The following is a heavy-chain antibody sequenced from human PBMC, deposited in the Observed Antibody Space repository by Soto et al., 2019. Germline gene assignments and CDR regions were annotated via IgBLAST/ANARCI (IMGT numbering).Heavy chain of an antibody. CDR2: ISWNSGSI. CDR3: AKDIRYCSGGSCYSGFDY. J-gene: IGHJ4*02. Sequence: GGSLRLSCAASGFPFDDYAMHWVRQAPGKGLEWVSGISWNSGSIGYADSVKGRFTISRENAKNSLYLHMNSLRAEDTALYYCAKDIRYCSGGSCYSGFDYWGQGTLVTVSS. V-gene: IGHV3-9*01. CDR1: GFPFDDYA. D-gene: IGHD2-15*01.